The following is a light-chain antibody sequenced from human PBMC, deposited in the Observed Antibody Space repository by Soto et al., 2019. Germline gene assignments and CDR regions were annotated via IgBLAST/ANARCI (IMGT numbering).Light chain of an antibody. CDR2: KAS. CDR3: QQYHSFPRT. CDR1: QSISSW. V-gene: IGKV1-5*03. Sequence: DIQMTQSPSTLSASVGDRVTITCRASQSISSWLAWYQQKPGKAPKLLIYKASSLESGVPSRFSDSGSGTEFTLTISSLQPDDFATYYCQQYHSFPRTFGQGTKLEIK. J-gene: IGKJ2*02.